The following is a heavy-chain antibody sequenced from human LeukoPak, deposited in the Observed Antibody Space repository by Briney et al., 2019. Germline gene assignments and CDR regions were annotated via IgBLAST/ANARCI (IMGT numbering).Heavy chain of an antibody. CDR2: INSDGSST. V-gene: IGHV3-74*01. J-gene: IGHJ4*02. CDR1: GFTLSSYW. Sequence: PGGSLRLSCAASGFTLSSYWMHWVRQAPGKRLVWVSRINSDGSSTSYADSVKGRLTISRDNAKNTLYLPMNSLRAEDTAVYYCATPRGSGSYLAFDYWGQGTLVTVSS. D-gene: IGHD1-26*01. CDR3: ATPRGSGSYLAFDY.